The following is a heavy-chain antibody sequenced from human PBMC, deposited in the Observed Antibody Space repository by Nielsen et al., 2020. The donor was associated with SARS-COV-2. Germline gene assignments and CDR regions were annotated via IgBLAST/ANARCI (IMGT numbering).Heavy chain of an antibody. J-gene: IGHJ4*02. V-gene: IGHV3-20*04. CDR2: INWSGEGI. CDR3: VKDGAYYGVRGVVHFGY. Sequence: GESLKISCAASGFAFDDYGMNWVRQTPGQGLEWVAGINWSGEGIGYADSVKGRFTISRDNSKNILYLQMNNLRAEDTAVYYCVKDGAYYGVRGVVHFGYGGRGNLVTVSS. CDR1: GFAFDDYG. D-gene: IGHD3-10*01.